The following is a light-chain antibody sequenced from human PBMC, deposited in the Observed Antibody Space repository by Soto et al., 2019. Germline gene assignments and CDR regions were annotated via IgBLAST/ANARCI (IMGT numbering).Light chain of an antibody. CDR1: QSLLHTNGYTS. V-gene: IGKV2-28*01. Sequence: DIVMTQSPLSLPVTPGEPASISCRSSQSLLHTNGYTSLDWYLQRPGQSPHLLIYLGSNRASGVPDRASGSGSGTDVTLKISRVEAEDVGVYCCLQAIRTPPPFGQGTKVEI. J-gene: IGKJ1*01. CDR3: LQAIRTPPP. CDR2: LGS.